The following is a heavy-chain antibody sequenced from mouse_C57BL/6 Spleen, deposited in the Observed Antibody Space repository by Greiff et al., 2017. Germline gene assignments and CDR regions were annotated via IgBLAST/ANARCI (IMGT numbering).Heavy chain of an antibody. V-gene: IGHV1-69*01. CDR2: IDPSDSYT. D-gene: IGHD1-1*01. CDR1: GYTFTSYW. CDR3: ARLDLLLRALDY. J-gene: IGHJ2*01. Sequence: QVQLKQPGAELVMPGASVKLSCKASGYTFTSYWMHWVKQRPGNGLEWIGEIDPSDSYTNYNQKFKGKSTLTVDKSSSTAYMQLSSLTSEDSAVYYCARLDLLLRALDYWGQGTTLTVSS.